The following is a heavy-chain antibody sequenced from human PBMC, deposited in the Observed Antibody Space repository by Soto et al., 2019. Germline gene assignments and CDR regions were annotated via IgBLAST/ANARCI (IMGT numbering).Heavy chain of an antibody. J-gene: IGHJ4*02. CDR1: GFTFTSSA. Sequence: SVKVSCKASGFTFTSSAMQWVRQARGQRLEWIGWIVVGSGNTNYAQKFQERVTITRDMSTSTAYMELSSLRSEDTAVYYCAAVLRFLEWSRDYWGQGTLVTVSS. CDR3: AAVLRFLEWSRDY. D-gene: IGHD3-3*01. V-gene: IGHV1-58*02. CDR2: IVVGSGNT.